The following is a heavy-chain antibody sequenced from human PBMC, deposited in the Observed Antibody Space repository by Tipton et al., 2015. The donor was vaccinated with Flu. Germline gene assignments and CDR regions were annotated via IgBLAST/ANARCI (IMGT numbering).Heavy chain of an antibody. CDR2: IYKDGIS. Sequence: LRLSCTVSGASVVSYYWTWIRQPPGKGLEWIGYIYKDGISNYNPSLKSRLTMSLDTSKNQFSLKLTSLTAADTAVYYCATVSSYYFFFDSWGQGTLVTVSS. V-gene: IGHV4-59*02. D-gene: IGHD1-26*01. CDR1: GASVVSYY. J-gene: IGHJ4*02. CDR3: ATVSSYYFFFDS.